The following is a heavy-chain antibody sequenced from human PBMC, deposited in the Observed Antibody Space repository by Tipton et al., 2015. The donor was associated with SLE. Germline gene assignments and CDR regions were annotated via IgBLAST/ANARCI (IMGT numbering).Heavy chain of an antibody. J-gene: IGHJ4*02. V-gene: IGHV4-38-2*01. D-gene: IGHD6-6*01. Sequence: TLSLTCAVSGYSISSGYYWGWIRQPPGKGLEWIGSIYHSGSTNYNPSLKSRVTISVDTSKNQFSLKLSSVTAADTAVYYCARRRRGIAARPGYFDYWGQGTLVTVSS. CDR1: GYSISSGYY. CDR2: IYHSGST. CDR3: ARRRRGIAARPGYFDY.